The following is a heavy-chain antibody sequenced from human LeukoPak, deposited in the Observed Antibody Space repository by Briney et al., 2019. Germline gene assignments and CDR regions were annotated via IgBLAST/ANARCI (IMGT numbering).Heavy chain of an antibody. CDR1: GGSISSYY. CDR2: IHYTGST. CDR3: ARGGYYGSGNDFRFDP. V-gene: IGHV4-59*01. Sequence: HSETLSLTCTVSGGSISSYYWSWIRQSPGKGLECIGYIHYTGSTNYNPSLKSRVTISVETSKNQFSLKLKSVTAADTAVYYCARGGYYGSGNDFRFDPWGQGTLVTVSS. J-gene: IGHJ5*02. D-gene: IGHD3-10*01.